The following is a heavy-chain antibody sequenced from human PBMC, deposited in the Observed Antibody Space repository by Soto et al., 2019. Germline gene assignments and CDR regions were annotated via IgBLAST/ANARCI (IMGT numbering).Heavy chain of an antibody. Sequence: SVKVSCKASGGTFSSYAISWVRQAPGQGLEWMGGIIPIFGTANYAQKFQGRVTITADKSTSTAYMELSSLRSEDTAVYYCARGRYFDWPNYYYYYGTDVWGQGTTVTVSS. V-gene: IGHV1-69*06. D-gene: IGHD3-9*01. CDR3: ARGRYFDWPNYYYYYGTDV. CDR1: GGTFSSYA. CDR2: IIPIFGTA. J-gene: IGHJ6*02.